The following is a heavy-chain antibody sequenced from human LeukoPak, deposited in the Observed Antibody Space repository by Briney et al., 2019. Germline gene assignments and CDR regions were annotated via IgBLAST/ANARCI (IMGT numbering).Heavy chain of an antibody. CDR2: LFYSGNT. Sequence: SETLSLTCSVSGGSISSYYWSWIRQPLGKGLEWIGYLFYSGNTNSNPSLKSRVTILADTSKNQFSLRLNSVTAADTAVYFCGRVRTGNTGSPEYFEDWGQGTLVTVSS. CDR3: GRVRTGNTGSPEYFED. CDR1: GGSISSYY. V-gene: IGHV4-59*01. D-gene: IGHD5-12*01. J-gene: IGHJ1*01.